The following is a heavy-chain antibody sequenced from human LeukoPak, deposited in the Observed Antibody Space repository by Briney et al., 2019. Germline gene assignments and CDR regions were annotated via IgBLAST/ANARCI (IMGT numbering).Heavy chain of an antibody. CDR1: GYTFTSYA. Sequence: ASVTVSCKASGYTFTSYAMHWVRQAPGQRLEWMGWINAGNGNTKYSQKFQGRVTITRDTSASTAYMELSSLRSEDTAVYYCARADAFGGNYYFDYWGQGTLVTVSS. V-gene: IGHV1-3*01. CDR3: ARADAFGGNYYFDY. CDR2: INAGNGNT. D-gene: IGHD4-23*01. J-gene: IGHJ4*02.